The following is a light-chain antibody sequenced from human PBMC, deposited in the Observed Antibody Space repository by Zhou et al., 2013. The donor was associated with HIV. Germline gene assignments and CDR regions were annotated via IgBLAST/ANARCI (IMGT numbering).Light chain of an antibody. V-gene: IGKV3-15*01. Sequence: EIVMTQSPATLSVPPGERATLSCRASQSISSDLAWYQQKPGQAPRLLMYGVSTRGTGIPARFSGSGSGTEFTLTISSLQSEDFAVYFCQQYGSSLITFGQGTRLEIK. J-gene: IGKJ5*01. CDR1: QSISSD. CDR3: QQYGSSLIT. CDR2: GVS.